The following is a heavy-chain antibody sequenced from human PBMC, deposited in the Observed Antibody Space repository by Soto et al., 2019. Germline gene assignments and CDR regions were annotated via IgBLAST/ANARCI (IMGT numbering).Heavy chain of an antibody. CDR2: MNPNSGNT. Sequence: QVQLVQSGAEVKKPGASGNVSCKAPGYTFTSYDINWVRQATGQGHEWMGWMNPNSGNTGYAQKFQGRVTMTRNTSKSTAYMELSSLRSEDTAVYYCARERAAAGSYWFDPWGQGTLVTVSS. CDR1: GYTFTSYD. J-gene: IGHJ5*02. D-gene: IGHD6-13*01. CDR3: ARERAAAGSYWFDP. V-gene: IGHV1-8*01.